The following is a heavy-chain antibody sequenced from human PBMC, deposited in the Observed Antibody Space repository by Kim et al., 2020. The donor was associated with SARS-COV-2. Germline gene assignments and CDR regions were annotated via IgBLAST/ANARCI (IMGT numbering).Heavy chain of an antibody. J-gene: IGHJ4*02. D-gene: IGHD2-21*01. V-gene: IGHV4-59*03. Sequence: NSNASLKNRLDISLDTSKNQFSLKLSSVTTADTAIYYCATYGAYTDYYFDYWGQGTLVTVSS. CDR3: ATYGAYTDYYFDY.